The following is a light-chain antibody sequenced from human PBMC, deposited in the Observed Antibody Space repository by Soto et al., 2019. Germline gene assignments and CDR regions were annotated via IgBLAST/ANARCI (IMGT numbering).Light chain of an antibody. V-gene: IGLV1-51*01. CDR2: DDN. CDR1: SSNIGGNS. J-gene: IGLJ1*01. Sequence: QSALTQPPSVSAAPGQKVTISCSGGSSNIGGNSVSWYQQLPGTAPKLLIYDDNKRPSGIPDRFSGSKSGTSATLGITGFQTGDEADYYCGSWDSSLSAYVFGTGTKV. CDR3: GSWDSSLSAYV.